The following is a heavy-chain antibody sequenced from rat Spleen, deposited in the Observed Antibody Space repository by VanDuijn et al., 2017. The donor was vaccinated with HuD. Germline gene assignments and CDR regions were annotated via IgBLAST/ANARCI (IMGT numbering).Heavy chain of an antibody. Sequence: EVQLQESGPGLVKPSQSLSLTCSVTGHSIASSYRWNWIRKFPGNKLEWMGYINSAGSPNYNPSLKSRISISRDTSKNQFFLQVDSVTTEDTATYYCARGGGYVMDAWGQGASVTVSS. CDR3: ARGGGYVMDA. CDR2: INSAGSP. CDR1: GHSIASSYR. J-gene: IGHJ4*01. V-gene: IGHV3-3*01.